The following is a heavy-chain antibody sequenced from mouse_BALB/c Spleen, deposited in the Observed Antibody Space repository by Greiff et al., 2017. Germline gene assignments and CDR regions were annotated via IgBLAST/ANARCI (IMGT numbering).Heavy chain of an antibody. CDR3: TRENRYDGYYFDC. D-gene: IGHD2-14*01. CDR1: GFTFSSYT. Sequence: EVNVVVSGGGLVKPGGSLKLSCAASGFTFSSYTMSWVRQTPEKRLEWVATISSGGSYTYYPDSVKGRFTISRDNAKNTLYLQMSSLKSEDTAMYYCTRENRYDGYYFDCWGQGTTLTVSS. CDR2: ISSGGSYT. J-gene: IGHJ2*01. V-gene: IGHV5-6-4*01.